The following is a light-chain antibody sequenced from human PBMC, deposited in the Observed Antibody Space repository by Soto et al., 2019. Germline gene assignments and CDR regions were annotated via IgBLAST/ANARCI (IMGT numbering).Light chain of an antibody. CDR2: GAS. Sequence: IVMTQSPATLSVSPGERATLSCRASQSVSSNLAWYQQKPGQAPRLLIYGASTRATGIPARFSGSGSGTEFTLTISSLEPEDFAVYYCQQRSNWITFGQGTRLEI. J-gene: IGKJ5*01. V-gene: IGKV3-15*01. CDR3: QQRSNWIT. CDR1: QSVSSN.